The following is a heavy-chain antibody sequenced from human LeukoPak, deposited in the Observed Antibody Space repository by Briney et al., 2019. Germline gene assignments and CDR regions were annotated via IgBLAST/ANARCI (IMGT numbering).Heavy chain of an antibody. CDR2: ILYNGSNK. D-gene: IGHD2-15*01. CDR3: ARAGGYCSGGSCYRGYSWFDP. CDR1: GFTFSSSG. Sequence: GGSLRLSCAASGFTFSSSGMHWVRQAPGKGLEWVAVILYNGSNKYYADSVKGRFTISRDNSKNTLYLQMNSLRVEDTAVYYCARAGGYCSGGSCYRGYSWFDPWGEGTLVSVSS. V-gene: IGHV3-33*01. J-gene: IGHJ5*02.